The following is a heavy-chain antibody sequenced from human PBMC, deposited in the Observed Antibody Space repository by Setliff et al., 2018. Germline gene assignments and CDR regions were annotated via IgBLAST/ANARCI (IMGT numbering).Heavy chain of an antibody. Sequence: ASVKVSCKASGGTFTNYGLSWVRQAPGQAPEWIGCISGYTGDTNYAPKFRDRVTLTIDPSSTTAYMELRSLKSDDTAFYYCARSSAPSVVLAADFDFWGQGTLVTVSS. J-gene: IGHJ4*02. V-gene: IGHV1-18*01. CDR1: GGTFTNYG. CDR3: ARSSAPSVVLAADFDF. CDR2: ISGYTGDT. D-gene: IGHD3-9*01.